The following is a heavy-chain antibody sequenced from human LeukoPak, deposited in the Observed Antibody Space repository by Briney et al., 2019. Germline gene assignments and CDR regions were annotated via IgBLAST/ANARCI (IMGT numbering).Heavy chain of an antibody. Sequence: GGSLRLSCAASGFTFSSYWMHWVRQAPGKGLVWVSRINSDGSSTSYADSVKGRFTISRDTSKNTLYLQMNSLRTEDTAVYYCAKDDYGGFDYWGQGTLVTVSS. CDR2: INSDGSST. V-gene: IGHV3-74*01. J-gene: IGHJ4*02. D-gene: IGHD4-23*01. CDR3: AKDDYGGFDY. CDR1: GFTFSSYW.